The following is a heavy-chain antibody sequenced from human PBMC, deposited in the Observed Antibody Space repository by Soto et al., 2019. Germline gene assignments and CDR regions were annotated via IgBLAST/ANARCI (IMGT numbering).Heavy chain of an antibody. CDR1: GDTFTDHT. CDR2: SVPTLGMA. Sequence: QVHLVQSGAEVKKPGSSVKVSCKASGDTFTDHTATWVRQAPGQGLEWMGRSVPTLGMANYAQTFQGRVTITADTSMTTAYLELTGLTSDDSAVYYCASGDCSGGRCYSDFDFWGQGTLVTVSS. V-gene: IGHV1-69*02. D-gene: IGHD2-15*01. J-gene: IGHJ4*02. CDR3: ASGDCSGGRCYSDFDF.